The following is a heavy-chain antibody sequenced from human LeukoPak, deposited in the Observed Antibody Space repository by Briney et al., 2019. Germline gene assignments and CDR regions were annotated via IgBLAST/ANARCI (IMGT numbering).Heavy chain of an antibody. D-gene: IGHD6-13*01. Sequence: SETLALTCAVYGGSFSGYYWSWIRQPPGKGLEWIGEINHSGSTNYNPSLKSRVTISVDTSKNQFSLKLSSVTAADTAVYYCARRIAAAEEDYYGMDVWGQGTTVTVSS. CDR1: GGSFSGYY. V-gene: IGHV4-34*01. CDR2: INHSGST. J-gene: IGHJ6*02. CDR3: ARRIAAAEEDYYGMDV.